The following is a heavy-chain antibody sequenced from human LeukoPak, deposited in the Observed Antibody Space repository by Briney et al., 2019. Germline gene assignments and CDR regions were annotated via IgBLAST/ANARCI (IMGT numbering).Heavy chain of an antibody. V-gene: IGHV4-34*01. J-gene: IGHJ5*02. CDR2: INHSGST. CDR1: GGSFSGYY. CDR3: ARRRLGFVRYYDSSGLKFAR. Sequence: SETLSLTCAVYGGSFSGYYWSWIRQPPGKGLEWIGEINHSGSTNYNPSLKSRVTISVDTSKNQFSLKLSSVTAADTAVYYCARRRLGFVRYYDSSGLKFARWGQGTLVTVSS. D-gene: IGHD3-22*01.